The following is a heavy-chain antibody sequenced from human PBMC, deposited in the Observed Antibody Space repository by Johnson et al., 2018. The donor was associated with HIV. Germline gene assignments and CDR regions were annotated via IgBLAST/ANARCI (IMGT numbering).Heavy chain of an antibody. J-gene: IGHJ3*02. V-gene: IGHV3-20*01. Sequence: VQLVESGGGVVRPGGSLRLSCAASGFTFDDHGMNWVRQAPGKGLEWVSGIYWNGGSTGYADSVKGRFSISRDNAKKSLYLQMNSLRAEDTAVYDCAKDLSAISGDAVDIWGQGTMVTVSS. CDR1: GFTFDDHG. CDR3: AKDLSAISGDAVDI. CDR2: IYWNGGST. D-gene: IGHD5-24*01.